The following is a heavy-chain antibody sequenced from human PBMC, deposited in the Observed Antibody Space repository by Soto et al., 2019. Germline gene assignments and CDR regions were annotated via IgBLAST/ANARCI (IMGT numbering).Heavy chain of an antibody. CDR3: AATRVTMALGWFGP. CDR2: IYYSGST. CDR1: GGSISSGDYY. J-gene: IGHJ5*02. Sequence: SETLSLTCTVSGGSISSGDYYWSWIRQPPGKGLEWIGYIYYSGSTYYNPSLKSRVTISVDTSKNQFSLKLSSVTAADRAVYYCAATRVTMALGWFGPWGQGTLVTGLL. D-gene: IGHD3-10*01. V-gene: IGHV4-30-4*01.